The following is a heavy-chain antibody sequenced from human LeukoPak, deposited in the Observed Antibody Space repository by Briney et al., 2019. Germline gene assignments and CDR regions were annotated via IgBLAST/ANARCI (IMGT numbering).Heavy chain of an antibody. Sequence: SETLSLTCTVSGGSISSSDYYWGCIRQPPGKGLEWIGNIYYTGSSSYNSSLKSRVTISVDTSKNQFSLQLSSVTAADTAVYYCARENYCTNGVCWAFDPWGQGTLVTVSS. CDR1: GGSISSSDYY. CDR2: IYYTGSS. V-gene: IGHV4-39*07. D-gene: IGHD2-8*01. CDR3: ARENYCTNGVCWAFDP. J-gene: IGHJ5*02.